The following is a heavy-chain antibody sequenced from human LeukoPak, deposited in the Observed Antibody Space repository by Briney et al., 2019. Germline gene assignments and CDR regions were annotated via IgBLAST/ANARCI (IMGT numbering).Heavy chain of an antibody. CDR2: IIPILGIA. D-gene: IGHD3-22*01. V-gene: IGHV1-69*02. CDR3: ARGMGYYDPLFDY. Sequence: ASVKVSCKASGGTFSSYTISWVRQAPGQGLEWMGRIIPILGIANYAQKFQGRVTITADKSTSTAYMELSSLRSEDTAVYYCARGMGYYDPLFDYWGQGTLVTVSS. CDR1: GGTFSSYT. J-gene: IGHJ4*02.